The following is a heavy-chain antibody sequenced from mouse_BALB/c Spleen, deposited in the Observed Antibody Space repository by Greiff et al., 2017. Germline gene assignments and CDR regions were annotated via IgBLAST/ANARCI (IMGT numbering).Heavy chain of an antibody. CDR2: ISTYYGDA. Sequence: QVQLQQSGAELVRPGVSVKISCKGSGYTFTDYAMHWVKQSHAKSLEWIGVISTYYGDASYNQKFKGKATMTVDKSSSTAYVELARLTSEDSAIYYCAREDSLLRPHFDYWGQGTTLTVSS. CDR1: GYTFTDYA. CDR3: AREDSLLRPHFDY. D-gene: IGHD1-2*01. V-gene: IGHV1S137*01. J-gene: IGHJ2*01.